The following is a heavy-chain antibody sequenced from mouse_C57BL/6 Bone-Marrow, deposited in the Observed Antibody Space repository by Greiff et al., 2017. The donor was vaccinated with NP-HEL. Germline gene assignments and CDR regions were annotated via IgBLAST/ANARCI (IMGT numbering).Heavy chain of an antibody. V-gene: IGHV1-5*01. D-gene: IGHD1-1*01. CDR3: TQDPVVATDY. CDR1: GYTFTSYW. J-gene: IGHJ2*01. Sequence: EVQLHQSGTVLARPGASVKMSCKTSGYTFTSYWMHWVKQRPGQGLAWIGAIYPGNSDTSYNQKFKGKAKLTAVTSASTAYMELSSLTNEDAAVYYCTQDPVVATDYWGQGTTLTVYS. CDR2: IYPGNSDT.